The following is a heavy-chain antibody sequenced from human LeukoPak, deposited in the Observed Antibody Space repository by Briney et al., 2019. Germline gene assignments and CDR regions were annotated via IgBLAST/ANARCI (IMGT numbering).Heavy chain of an antibody. J-gene: IGHJ3*02. CDR2: INWNNRVI. V-gene: IGHV3-9*01. Sequence: GGSLRLSCAASGNYWMHWVRQVPGKGLEWVSGINWNNRVIGYADSVKGRFTISRDNAKNSLYLQMNSLRAEDTALYYCAKDILRSWRYAFDIWGQGTVVTVSS. CDR3: AKDILRSWRYAFDI. D-gene: IGHD1-26*01. CDR1: GNYW.